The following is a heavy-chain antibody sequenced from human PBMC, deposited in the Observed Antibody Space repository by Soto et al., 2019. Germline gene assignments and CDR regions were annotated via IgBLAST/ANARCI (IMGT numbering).Heavy chain of an antibody. CDR2: ISNGRTHT. Sequence: QVQLVESGGGLVKPGGSLSLSCAASGFTFSDYYMSWIRQVPGKGLEWVSSISNGRTHTKNADSVNGRFTISRDNAKKSLYLQMNSLRAEDTAVYYCARGSFYFDPWGQGTLVTVSS. J-gene: IGHJ5*02. V-gene: IGHV3-11*05. CDR3: ARGSFYFDP. CDR1: GFTFSDYY.